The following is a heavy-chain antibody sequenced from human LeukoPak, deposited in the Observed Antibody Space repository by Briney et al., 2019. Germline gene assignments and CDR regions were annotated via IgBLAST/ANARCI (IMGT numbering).Heavy chain of an antibody. J-gene: IGHJ4*02. CDR1: GGSFSGYY. V-gene: IGHV4-34*01. CDR3: ARAGDWEVGSNGPFYYFDY. D-gene: IGHD2-8*01. Sequence: SETLSLTCAVYGGSFSGYYWSWIRHPPGKGLEWIREINHSGSTNYNPSLKSRVTISVDTSKNQFSLKLSSVTAADTAVYYCARAGDWEVGSNGPFYYFDYWGQGTLVTVSS. CDR2: INHSGST.